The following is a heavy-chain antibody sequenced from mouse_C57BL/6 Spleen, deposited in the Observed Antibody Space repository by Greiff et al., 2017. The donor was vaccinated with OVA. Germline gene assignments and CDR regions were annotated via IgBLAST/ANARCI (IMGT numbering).Heavy chain of an antibody. CDR2: IDPSDSYS. Sequence: VQLQQPGAELVMPGASVKLSCKASGYTFTSYWMHWVKQRPGQGLEWIGEIDPSDSYSTSNQKFKGKSTLTVDKSSSTAYMQLSSLTSEDSAVYYCARAYYDYDDGFADWGQGTLVTVSA. J-gene: IGHJ3*01. CDR3: ARAYYDYDDGFAD. V-gene: IGHV1-69*01. CDR1: GYTFTSYW. D-gene: IGHD2-4*01.